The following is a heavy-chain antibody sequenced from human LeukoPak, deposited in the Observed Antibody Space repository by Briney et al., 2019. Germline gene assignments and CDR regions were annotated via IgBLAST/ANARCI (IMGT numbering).Heavy chain of an antibody. CDR1: GGSFSGYY. CDR3: ARGEGSGSYMSYFDY. CDR2: INHSGTT. D-gene: IGHD3-10*01. J-gene: IGHJ4*02. V-gene: IGHV4-34*01. Sequence: PETLSLTCAVYGGSFSGYYWSWIRQPPGKGLEWIGEINHSGTTNYNPSLESRVTISEDMSKNQFSLKLSSVSAADTAFYYCARGEGSGSYMSYFDYWGQGALVTVSS.